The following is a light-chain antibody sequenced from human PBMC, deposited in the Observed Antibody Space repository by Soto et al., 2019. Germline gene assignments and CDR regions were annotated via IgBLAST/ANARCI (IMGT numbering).Light chain of an antibody. V-gene: IGKV3-15*01. J-gene: IGKJ4*01. CDR3: QRHNHWPPVN. CDR1: LDVSTN. CDR2: APS. Sequence: IVMTQSPASLSVSPEEIATLSCRTSLDVSTNVACHHLKPGKAHRLIIFAPSTGATGIPARFRGSGSGTEFTLSINSLQSEDFPVYYCQRHNHWPPVNFGGGTNVDIK.